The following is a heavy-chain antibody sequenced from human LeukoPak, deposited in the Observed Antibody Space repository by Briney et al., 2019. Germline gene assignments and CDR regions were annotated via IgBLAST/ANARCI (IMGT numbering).Heavy chain of an antibody. J-gene: IGHJ4*02. V-gene: IGHV4-59*08. CDR1: GGSISSYW. CDR3: TRLSCSGGSCYEGDY. CDR2: IYYSGTT. D-gene: IGHD2-15*01. Sequence: PSDTLSLTCTVSGGSISSYWWSWIRQAPGKGLEWIGYIYYSGTTNYNPSLGSRVTMSVDTSKNQFSLQLSSVTAADTAVYYCTRLSCSGGSCYEGDYWGQGTLVTVSS.